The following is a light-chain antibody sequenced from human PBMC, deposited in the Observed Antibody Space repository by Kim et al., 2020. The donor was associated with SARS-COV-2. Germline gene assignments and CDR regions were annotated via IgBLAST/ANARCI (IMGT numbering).Light chain of an antibody. CDR2: EAS. CDR3: CSYAGSNNFEVV. J-gene: IGLJ2*01. Sequence: QSALTQPPSASGSPGQSVTISCTGTSSDVGNYKYVSWYQQHPGKAPKLMIYEASQRTSGVPDRFSGSKSGNTASLTVSGLQAEDEADYYCCSYAGSNNFEVVFGGGTQLTVL. CDR1: SSDVGNYKY. V-gene: IGLV2-8*01.